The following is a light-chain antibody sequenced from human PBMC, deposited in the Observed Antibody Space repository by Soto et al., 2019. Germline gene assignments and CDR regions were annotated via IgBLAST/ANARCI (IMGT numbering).Light chain of an antibody. CDR1: QSVSNNY. CDR3: QQYVSSPLT. J-gene: IGKJ4*01. CDR2: GAS. Sequence: EIVLTQSPDTLSLSPGEGATLSCRASQSVSNNYLAWYQQKPGQAPRLVISGASSRATAIPDRFSGSGSGTDFTLTISRLEPEDFAVYYCQQYVSSPLTFGGGTKVDI. V-gene: IGKV3-20*01.